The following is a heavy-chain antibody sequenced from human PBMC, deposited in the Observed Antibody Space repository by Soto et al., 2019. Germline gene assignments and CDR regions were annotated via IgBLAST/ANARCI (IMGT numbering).Heavy chain of an antibody. J-gene: IGHJ4*02. CDR2: LSTFDGST. CDR3: ARDVGHYYDGSGYKIFVDY. V-gene: IGHV1-18*01. D-gene: IGHD3-22*01. CDR1: GYTFTNYG. Sequence: QVQLVQSGAEVKKPGASVKVSCKVSGYTFTNYGISWVRQTPGQGLEWMGWLSTFDGSTNYAQKLQGRVTMTTDISTTTAYMDLRSLTSDDTAVYYCARDVGHYYDGSGYKIFVDYWGQGTLVTISS.